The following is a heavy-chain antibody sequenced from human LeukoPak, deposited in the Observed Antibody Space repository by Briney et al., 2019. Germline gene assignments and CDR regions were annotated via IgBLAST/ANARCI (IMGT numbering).Heavy chain of an antibody. Sequence: ASVKVSCKAPRDIFSDSYIHWVRQAPGQGLEWMGWINPNSGGTNYAQKFQGWVTMTRDTSISTAYMELSRLRSDDTAVYYCAREYYDFWSGLHNRYGMDVWGQGTTVTVSS. D-gene: IGHD3-3*01. CDR1: RDIFSDSY. CDR2: INPNSGGT. J-gene: IGHJ6*02. V-gene: IGHV1-2*04. CDR3: AREYYDFWSGLHNRYGMDV.